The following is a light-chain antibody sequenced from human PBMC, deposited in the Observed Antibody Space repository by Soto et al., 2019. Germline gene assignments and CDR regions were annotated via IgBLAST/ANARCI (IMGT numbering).Light chain of an antibody. J-gene: IGKJ1*01. CDR1: QSVSSN. CDR3: QQYGGSPPT. Sequence: EIVRTQSPATLSVSPGERVTLSCRASQSVSSNLAWYQQKPGQAPRLLIYGASTRATGIPARFSGSGSGTEFTLTINILEPEDFAVYCCQQYGGSPPTFGQGTKVDIK. CDR2: GAS. V-gene: IGKV3-15*01.